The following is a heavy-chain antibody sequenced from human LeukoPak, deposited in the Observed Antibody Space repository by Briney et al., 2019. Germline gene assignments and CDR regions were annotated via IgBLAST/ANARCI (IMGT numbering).Heavy chain of an antibody. Sequence: SETLSLTCTVSGGSISNSGFYWGWIRQPPGKGLEWIGNVYYSGSTYYNSSLKSRVTMSVDTSKNQFSLKLSSVTAADTAVYYCARYRRWLGYFDYWGQGTLVIVSS. V-gene: IGHV4-39*01. CDR3: ARYRRWLGYFDY. J-gene: IGHJ4*02. CDR2: VYYSGST. D-gene: IGHD6-19*01. CDR1: GGSISNSGFY.